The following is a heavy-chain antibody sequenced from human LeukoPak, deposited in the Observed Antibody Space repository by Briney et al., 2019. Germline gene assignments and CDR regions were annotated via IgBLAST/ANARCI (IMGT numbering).Heavy chain of an antibody. CDR2: IYYSGTT. V-gene: IGHV4-59*01. D-gene: IGHD1-1*01. CDR1: GGSISNYY. Sequence: SETLSLTCTVSGGSISNYYWNWIRQPPGKGLEWIGYIYYSGTTNYNPSLKSRVTISVDTSRSQSSLKLSSVTAADTAVYYCARGEDWKSTTFDYWGQGTLVTVSS. J-gene: IGHJ4*02. CDR3: ARGEDWKSTTFDY.